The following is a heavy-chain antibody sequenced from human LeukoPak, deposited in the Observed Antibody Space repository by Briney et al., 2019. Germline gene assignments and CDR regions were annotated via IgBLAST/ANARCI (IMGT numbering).Heavy chain of an antibody. CDR2: IYYSGST. CDR3: ASQGPSGSIYGPIDY. CDR1: GGSISSYY. D-gene: IGHD3-10*01. J-gene: IGHJ4*02. Sequence: SETLSLTCTVSGGSISSYYWSWVRQPPGKGVEWIGYIYYSGSTYYNPSLKSRVTISVDTSKNQFSLKLSSVTAADTAVYYCASQGPSGSIYGPIDYWGQGTLVTVSS. V-gene: IGHV4-59*06.